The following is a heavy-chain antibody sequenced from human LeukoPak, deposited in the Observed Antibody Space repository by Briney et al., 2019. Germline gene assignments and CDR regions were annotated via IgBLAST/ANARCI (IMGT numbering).Heavy chain of an antibody. CDR3: AKADSGSYSSPDAIDI. V-gene: IGHV3-9*01. CDR2: ISWNSGNI. D-gene: IGHD1-26*01. Sequence: PGGSLRFSCAASGFTFDDYAMHWVRQVPGKGLEWVSGISWNSGNIGYADSVKGRFTVSRDNAKNSLYLQMNRLRAEDTALYYCAKADSGSYSSPDAIDIWGQGTMVTVSS. CDR1: GFTFDDYA. J-gene: IGHJ3*02.